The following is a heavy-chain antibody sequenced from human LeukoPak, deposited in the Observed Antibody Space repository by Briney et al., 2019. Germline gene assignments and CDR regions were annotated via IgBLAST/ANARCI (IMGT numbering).Heavy chain of an antibody. V-gene: IGHV4-59*01. CDR3: ARVRYSSSWYALYYFDY. CDR1: GGSISSYY. J-gene: IGHJ4*02. D-gene: IGHD6-13*01. CDR2: IYYSGST. Sequence: SETLSLTCTVSGGSISSYYWSWIRQPPGKGLEWIGYIYYSGSTNYNPSLKSRVTISVDTSKNQSSLKLSSVTAADTAVYYCARVRYSSSWYALYYFDYWGQGTLVTVSS.